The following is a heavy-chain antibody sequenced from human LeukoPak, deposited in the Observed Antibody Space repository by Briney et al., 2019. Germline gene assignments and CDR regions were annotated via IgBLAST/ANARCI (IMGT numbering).Heavy chain of an antibody. Sequence: ASVKVSCKASGYTFTGYYIHWVRQAPGQGLEWMGWIKPNSGGTNHAQKFQGRVTMTRDTSISTAYMELTRLRSDDTAVYYCARDLKLIAEFDYWGQGTLVTVSS. J-gene: IGHJ4*02. CDR3: ARDLKLIAEFDY. CDR1: GYTFTGYY. V-gene: IGHV1-2*02. CDR2: IKPNSGGT. D-gene: IGHD2-15*01.